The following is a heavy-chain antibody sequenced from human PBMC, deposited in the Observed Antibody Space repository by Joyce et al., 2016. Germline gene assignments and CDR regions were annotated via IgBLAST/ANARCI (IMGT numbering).Heavy chain of an antibody. CDR2: IIPFFGAA. CDR1: GGDFSNYT. D-gene: IGHD1-14*01. J-gene: IGHJ6*02. Sequence: QVLLVQSGAAVKRPGSSLRVSCKSSGGDFSNYTVNWVRQAPGQRLEWMGGIIPFFGAAKYAEDFQGRVTLTADQATRTAYLELSSLTSADTAVYYCARGGTSSEHYFFYTLDVWGPGTTVIVSS. CDR3: ARGGTSSEHYFFYTLDV. V-gene: IGHV1-69*12.